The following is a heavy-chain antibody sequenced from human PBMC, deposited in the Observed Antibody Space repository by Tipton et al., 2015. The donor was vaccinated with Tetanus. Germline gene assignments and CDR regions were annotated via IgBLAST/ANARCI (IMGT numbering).Heavy chain of an antibody. Sequence: TLSLTCNVSGASMSGSSYYWDWIRQPPGKGLEWIGSIYYSGSSYYNPSLESQFTISLDTSKNRFSLKLTSVTAADAAVYYCARPSTTVTPRAFDVWGQGTMVTVSS. CDR2: IYYSGSS. CDR3: ARPSTTVTPRAFDV. D-gene: IGHD4-17*01. V-gene: IGHV4-39*01. J-gene: IGHJ3*01. CDR1: GASMSGSSYY.